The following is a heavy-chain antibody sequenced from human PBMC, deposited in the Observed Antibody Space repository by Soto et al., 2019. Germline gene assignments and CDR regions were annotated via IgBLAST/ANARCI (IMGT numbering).Heavy chain of an antibody. CDR3: ARQLQYRSGWYGGYYYGRAV. D-gene: IGHD6-19*01. CDR1: GYSFTSYW. J-gene: IGHJ6*02. V-gene: IGHV5-10-1*01. CDR2: IDPSDSYT. Sequence: PGESLKISCKGSGYSFTSYWISWVRQMPGKGLEWMGRIDPSDSYTNYSPSFQGHVTISADKSISTAYLQWSSLRASDTAMYYCARQLQYRSGWYGGYYYGRAVCDQGTTVTVSS.